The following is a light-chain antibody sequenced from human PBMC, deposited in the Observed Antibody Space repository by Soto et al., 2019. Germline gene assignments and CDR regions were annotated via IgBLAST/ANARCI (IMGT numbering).Light chain of an antibody. CDR1: SSDVGHYNF. Sequence: QSVLTQPHSVSGSPGQSVTLSCSGTSSDVGHYNFVSWYQHHPGKAPKLLIYDVTTRPSGVPDRFSGSKSGNTASLTISGLQAEDEADFYCCSYAGSYTWVFGGGTKVTVL. V-gene: IGLV2-11*01. J-gene: IGLJ3*02. CDR3: CSYAGSYTWV. CDR2: DVT.